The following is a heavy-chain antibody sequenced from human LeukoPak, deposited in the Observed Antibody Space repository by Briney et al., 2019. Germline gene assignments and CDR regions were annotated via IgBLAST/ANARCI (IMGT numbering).Heavy chain of an antibody. J-gene: IGHJ4*02. D-gene: IGHD3-10*01. CDR1: GFTFSTCA. CDR3: ARGRGARRFDY. Sequence: GGSLRLSCAASGFTFSTCAMSWVRQAPGKGLEWVSGISGSGDIIYYSDSVKGRFTISRDNSKNTLFLQMNSLRAEDTAVYYCARGRGARRFDYWGQGTLVTVSS. CDR2: ISGSGDII. V-gene: IGHV3-23*01.